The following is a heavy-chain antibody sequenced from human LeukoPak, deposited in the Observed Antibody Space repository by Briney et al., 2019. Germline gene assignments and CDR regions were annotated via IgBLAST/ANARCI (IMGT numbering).Heavy chain of an antibody. CDR2: ISWNSGSI. Sequence: PGRSLRLSFAASGFTFDDYAMHWVRQAPGKGLEWVSGISWNSGSIGYADSVKGRFTISRDNAKYSLYLQMNSLRAEDTALYYCARVRGGGSCCPFDYWGQGTLVTVSS. J-gene: IGHJ4*02. D-gene: IGHD2-15*01. CDR3: ARVRGGGSCCPFDY. CDR1: GFTFDDYA. V-gene: IGHV3-9*01.